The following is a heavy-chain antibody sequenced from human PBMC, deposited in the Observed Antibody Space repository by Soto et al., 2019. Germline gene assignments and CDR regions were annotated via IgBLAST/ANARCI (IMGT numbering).Heavy chain of an antibody. CDR2: INHSGST. CDR1: GGSFSGYY. V-gene: IGHV4-34*01. CDR3: ASSPITGTFDY. Sequence: SETLSLTCAVYGGSFSGYYWSWIRQPPGKGLEWIGEINHSGSTNYNPSLKSRVTISVDTSKNQFSLKLSSVTAADTAVYYCASSPITGTFDYCGQGTLVIVSS. J-gene: IGHJ4*02. D-gene: IGHD1-7*01.